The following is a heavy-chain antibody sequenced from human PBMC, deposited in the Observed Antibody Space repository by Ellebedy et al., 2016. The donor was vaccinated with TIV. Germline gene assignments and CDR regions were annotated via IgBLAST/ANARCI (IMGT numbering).Heavy chain of an antibody. CDR2: INHSGST. Sequence: SETLSLXXAVYGGSFSGYYWSWIRQPPGKGLEYIGEINHSGSTNYNPSLKSRVTISVDTSKNQFSLKFTSMTATDTAVYYCARGSGGSFKWFDPWGLGTLVTVSS. D-gene: IGHD2-15*01. V-gene: IGHV4-34*01. CDR3: ARGSGGSFKWFDP. J-gene: IGHJ5*02. CDR1: GGSFSGYY.